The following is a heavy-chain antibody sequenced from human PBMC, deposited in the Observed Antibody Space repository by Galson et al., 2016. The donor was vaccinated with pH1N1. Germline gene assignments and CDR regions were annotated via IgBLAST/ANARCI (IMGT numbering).Heavy chain of an antibody. CDR3: AHREVMITNAFDF. V-gene: IGHV2-5*08. Sequence: ALVKPTQTLTLTCTFSGFSLSTSGMCVSWIRQPPGKGLEWLAVIYWDDDKRYSPSLKSRLTITKDTSKNQVVLKMTNMDPADTATYYCAHREVMITNAFDFWGQGTKVTVSS. J-gene: IGHJ3*01. CDR2: IYWDDDK. D-gene: IGHD3-16*01. CDR1: GFSLSTSGMC.